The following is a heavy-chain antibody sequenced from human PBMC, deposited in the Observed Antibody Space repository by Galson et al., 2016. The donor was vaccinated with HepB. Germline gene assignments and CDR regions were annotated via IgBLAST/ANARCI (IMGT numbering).Heavy chain of an antibody. CDR3: AREGELLRGFDY. D-gene: IGHD1-26*01. CDR1: GGSISSYY. V-gene: IGHV4-4*07. J-gene: IGHJ4*02. Sequence: SETLSLTCNVSGGSISSYYWSWIRQSAGKGLDWIGRIYTNGGTNYNPSLKSRVTMSLDTSKNQLSLKLRSVTAADTAVYYCAREGELLRGFDYWGQGILITVSS. CDR2: IYTNGGT.